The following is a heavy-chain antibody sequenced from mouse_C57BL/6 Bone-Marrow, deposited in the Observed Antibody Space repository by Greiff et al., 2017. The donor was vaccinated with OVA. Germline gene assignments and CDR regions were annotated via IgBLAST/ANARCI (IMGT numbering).Heavy chain of an antibody. V-gene: IGHV14-4*01. CDR2: IDPENGDP. CDR1: GFNITDDY. Sequence: VQLKQSGAELVRPGASVKLSCTASGFNITDDYMHWVKQRPEQGLEWIGWIDPENGDPEYASKFQGKAPITADTSSNTAYLQLSSLTSEDTAVYYCTTYYYGSSWFAYGGQGTLVTVSA. J-gene: IGHJ3*01. D-gene: IGHD1-1*01. CDR3: TTYYYGSSWFAY.